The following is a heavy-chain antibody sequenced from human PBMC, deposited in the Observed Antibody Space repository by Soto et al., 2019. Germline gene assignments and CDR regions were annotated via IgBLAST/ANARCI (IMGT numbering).Heavy chain of an antibody. CDR1: NSPISDFY. CDR3: ARLGGYYQAFDS. D-gene: IGHD3-22*01. V-gene: IGHV4-59*08. J-gene: IGHJ4*01. CDR2: IYYTGTT. Sequence: SSETLSLTYNVSNSPISDFYWSWFRQPPGQGLEWVGYIYYTGTTTYNPSLRSRVDISIDASKSQFSLDLRSVTAADTAVYYCARLGGYYQAFDSWGHGALVTVSS.